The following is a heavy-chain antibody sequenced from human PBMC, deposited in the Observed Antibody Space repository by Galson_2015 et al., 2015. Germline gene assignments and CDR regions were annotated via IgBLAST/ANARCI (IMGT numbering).Heavy chain of an antibody. CDR1: GGTFSSYA. CDR2: IIPIFGTA. D-gene: IGHD3-22*01. V-gene: IGHV1-69*13. CDR3: ARVTDYYDSSGYPKPDYYYYYMDV. J-gene: IGHJ6*03. Sequence: SVKVSCKASGGTFSSYAISWVRQAPGQGLEWMGGIIPIFGTANYAQKFQGRVTITADESTSTAYMELSSLRSEDTAVYHCARVTDYYDSSGYPKPDYYYYYMDVWGKGTTVTVSS.